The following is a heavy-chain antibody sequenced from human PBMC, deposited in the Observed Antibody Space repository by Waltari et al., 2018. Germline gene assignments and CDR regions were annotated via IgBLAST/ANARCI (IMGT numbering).Heavy chain of an antibody. V-gene: IGHV3-49*03. Sequence: EVQLVESGGGLVQPGRSLRLSCTASGFTFGDYAMSWFRQAPGKGLEWVGFIRSKAYGGTTEYAASVKGRFTISRDDSKSIAYLKMNSLKTEDTAVYYCTRGGWELKYWGQGTLVTVSS. CDR1: GFTFGDYA. J-gene: IGHJ4*02. CDR3: TRGGWELKY. CDR2: IRSKAYGGTT. D-gene: IGHD1-26*01.